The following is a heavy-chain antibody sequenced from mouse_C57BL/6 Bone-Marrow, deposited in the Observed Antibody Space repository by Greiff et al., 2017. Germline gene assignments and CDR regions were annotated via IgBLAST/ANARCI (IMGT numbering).Heavy chain of an antibody. CDR1: GFNIKDYY. Sequence: EVQLQQSGAELVRPGASVKLSCTASGFNIKDYYMHWVKQRPEQGLEWIGRIDPEDGDTEYAPKFQGKATMTADTSSNTAYLQLSSLTSEDTAVYYCTTPPTPYYYGSSPWCCDVWGTGTTVTVSS. D-gene: IGHD1-1*01. V-gene: IGHV14-1*01. CDR3: TTPPTPYYYGSSPWCCDV. J-gene: IGHJ1*03. CDR2: IDPEDGDT.